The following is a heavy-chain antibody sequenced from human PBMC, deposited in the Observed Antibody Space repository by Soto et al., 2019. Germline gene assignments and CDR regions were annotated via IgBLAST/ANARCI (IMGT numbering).Heavy chain of an antibody. D-gene: IGHD2-2*01. V-gene: IGHV3-33*01. Sequence: QMQLVESGGGVVQPGRSLRLSCAASGFTFRSYGIHWVRQAPGKGLEWVALIWFDGSKKYYVDSVKGRFDVSRDNSKNTLYLQMNSLRVEDTAVYYCARDRLVPYGYGMDVWGQGTPVTVSS. J-gene: IGHJ6*02. CDR1: GFTFRSYG. CDR3: ARDRLVPYGYGMDV. CDR2: IWFDGSKK.